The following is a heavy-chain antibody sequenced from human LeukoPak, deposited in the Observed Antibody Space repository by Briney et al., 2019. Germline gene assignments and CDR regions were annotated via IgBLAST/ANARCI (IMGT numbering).Heavy chain of an antibody. CDR1: GFTFSSYG. V-gene: IGHV3-33*01. D-gene: IGHD3-3*01. J-gene: IGHJ6*03. Sequence: PGGSLRLSCAASGFTFSSYGMHWVRQAPGKGLEWVAVIWYDGSNKYYADSVKGRFTISRDNSKNTLYLQMNSLRAEDTAVYYCARVALEWSGYLRKHYYYYYYMDVWGKGTTVTVSS. CDR3: ARVALEWSGYLRKHYYYYYYMDV. CDR2: IWYDGSNK.